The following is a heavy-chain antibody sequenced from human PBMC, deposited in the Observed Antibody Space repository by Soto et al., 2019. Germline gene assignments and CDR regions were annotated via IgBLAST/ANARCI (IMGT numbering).Heavy chain of an antibody. J-gene: IGHJ5*02. Sequence: ASVKVSCKASGYTFTSYDMHWVRQAPGQRLGWMGRINAGNGNTKYSQKFQGRVTITRDTSASTAYMELSSLRSEDTAVYYCALAFFDILTFFPRVFWFDPWGQGPLVTVSS. CDR1: GYTFTSYD. CDR3: ALAFFDILTFFPRVFWFDP. V-gene: IGHV1-3*01. D-gene: IGHD3-9*01. CDR2: INAGNGNT.